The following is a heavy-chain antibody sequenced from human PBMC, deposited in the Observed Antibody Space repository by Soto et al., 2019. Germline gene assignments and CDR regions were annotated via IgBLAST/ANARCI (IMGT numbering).Heavy chain of an antibody. Sequence: PGGSLRLSCAASGFTFSSYAMSWVRQAPGKGLEWVSAISGSGGSTYYADSVKGRFTISRDNSKNTLYLQMNSLRAEDTAVYYCAKDLAVAGTVLDASDIWGQGTMVTVSS. CDR2: ISGSGGST. J-gene: IGHJ3*02. V-gene: IGHV3-23*01. CDR3: AKDLAVAGTVLDASDI. CDR1: GFTFSSYA. D-gene: IGHD6-19*01.